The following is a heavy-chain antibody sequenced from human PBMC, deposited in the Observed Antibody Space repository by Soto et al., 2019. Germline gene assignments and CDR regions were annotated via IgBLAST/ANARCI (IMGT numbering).Heavy chain of an antibody. CDR2: IIPYNGIT. CDR1: GGTFSSYT. D-gene: IGHD5-18*01. CDR3: ARDHGDTAMVTDY. V-gene: IGHV1-18*01. J-gene: IGHJ4*02. Sequence: GASVKVSCKASGGTFSSYTISWVRQAPGQGLEWMGWIIPYNGITNYAQKLQGRVTMTTDTSTSTAYMELRSLRSDDTAVYYCARDHGDTAMVTDYWGQGTLVTVSS.